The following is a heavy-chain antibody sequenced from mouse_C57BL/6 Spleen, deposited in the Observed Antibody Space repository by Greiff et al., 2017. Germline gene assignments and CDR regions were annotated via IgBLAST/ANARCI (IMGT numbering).Heavy chain of an antibody. CDR1: GFSLTSYG. J-gene: IGHJ1*03. CDR3: AKGGGGYYHWYFDV. Sequence: VQLQESGPGLVAPSPSLSITCTVSGFSLTSYGVSWVRQPPGKGLEWLGVIWGDGSTNYHSALISRLSISKDNCKSQVYLKLNRLQTDDTATYYCAKGGGGYYHWYFDVWGTGTTVTVSS. CDR2: IWGDGST. D-gene: IGHD2-3*01. V-gene: IGHV2-3*01.